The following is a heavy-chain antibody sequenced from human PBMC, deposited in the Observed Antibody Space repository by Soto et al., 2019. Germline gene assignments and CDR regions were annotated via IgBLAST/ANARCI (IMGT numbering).Heavy chain of an antibody. V-gene: IGHV3-23*01. D-gene: IGHD3-9*01. CDR3: AKDLIPSFTYYYMDV. CDR1: GFTFSSYA. Sequence: GGSLRLSCAASGFTFSSYAMSWVRQAPGKGLEWVSAISGSGGSTYYADSVKGRFTISRDNSKNTLYLQMNSLRAEDTAVYYCAKDLIPSFTYYYMDVWGKGTTVTVSS. CDR2: ISGSGGST. J-gene: IGHJ6*03.